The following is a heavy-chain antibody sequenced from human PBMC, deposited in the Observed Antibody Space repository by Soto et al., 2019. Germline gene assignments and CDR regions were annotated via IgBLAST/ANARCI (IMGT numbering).Heavy chain of an antibody. D-gene: IGHD1-1*01. CDR1: GFTFNAYS. CDR3: ARPDGATYNFRY. CDR2: ISTTGGST. Sequence: DVQLLESGGRLVQPGGSLRLSCAASGFTFNAYSLSWVRQAPGKGLEWVSAISTTGGSTYYADSVKGRFTISRDNSQNTLSLQMNSLRAEDTAVYYCARPDGATYNFRYWGQGPLVTVSS. V-gene: IGHV3-23*01. J-gene: IGHJ4*02.